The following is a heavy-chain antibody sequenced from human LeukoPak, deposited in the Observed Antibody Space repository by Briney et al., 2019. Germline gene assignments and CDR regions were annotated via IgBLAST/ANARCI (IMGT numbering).Heavy chain of an antibody. CDR2: MNPNSGNT. CDR1: GYTFTSYD. CDR3: ARGKDGSGSYYYYYYYMDV. Sequence: ASVKVSCKASGYTFTSYDINWVRQATGQGLEWMGWMNPNSGNTGYVQKSQGRVTITRNTSISTAYMELSSLRSEDTAVYYCARGKDGSGSYYYYYYYMDVWGKGTTVTVSS. D-gene: IGHD3-10*01. J-gene: IGHJ6*03. V-gene: IGHV1-8*03.